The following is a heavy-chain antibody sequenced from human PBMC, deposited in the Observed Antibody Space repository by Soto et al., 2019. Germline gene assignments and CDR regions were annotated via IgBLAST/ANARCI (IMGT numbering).Heavy chain of an antibody. CDR3: ARENVPHGGSSNVADY. CDR2: TRYTSKWSY. V-gene: IGHV6-1*01. J-gene: IGHJ4*02. D-gene: IGHD2-15*01. CDR1: GDSVSSPSAT. Sequence: SQTLSLTCAISGDSVSSPSATWECIRQSPSRGLEWLGRTRYTSKWSYEYALSVKGRITISPDTSKNHFSLQLDSVTPEDTAVYYCARENVPHGGSSNVADYWGQGTQVTVSS.